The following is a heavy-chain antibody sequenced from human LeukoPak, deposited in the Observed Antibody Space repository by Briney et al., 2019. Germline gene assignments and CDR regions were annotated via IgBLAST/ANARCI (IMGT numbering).Heavy chain of an antibody. J-gene: IGHJ4*02. Sequence: SETLSLTCTVSGASINSAGYYWSWIRQLPGKGLEWIGYISYTGSTYYNPSLKSRVIISRDTSKNQFSLKLSSVTAADTVIYYCARGDYWGQGTLVTVSS. V-gene: IGHV4-31*03. CDR1: GASINSAGYY. CDR2: ISYTGST. CDR3: ARGDY.